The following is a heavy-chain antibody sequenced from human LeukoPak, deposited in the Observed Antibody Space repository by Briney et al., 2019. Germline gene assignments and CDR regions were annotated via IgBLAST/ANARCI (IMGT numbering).Heavy chain of an antibody. D-gene: IGHD3-3*01. J-gene: IGHJ6*03. CDR3: ARRKYDFWSGYYYYYYMDV. Sequence: PSETLSLTCAVYGGSFSGYYWSWIRQPPGKGLEWIGEINHSGSTNYNPSLKSRVTISVDTSKNQFSLKLSSVTAADTAVYYCARRKYDFWSGYYYYYYMDVWGKGTTVTVSS. CDR2: INHSGST. V-gene: IGHV4-34*01. CDR1: GGSFSGYY.